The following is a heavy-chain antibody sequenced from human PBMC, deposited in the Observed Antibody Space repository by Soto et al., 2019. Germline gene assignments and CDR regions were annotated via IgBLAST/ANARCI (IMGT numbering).Heavy chain of an antibody. D-gene: IGHD5-18*01. V-gene: IGHV3-23*01. J-gene: IGHJ4*02. CDR1: GFTFSSYA. Sequence: EVQLLESGGGLVQPGGSLRLSCAASGFTFSSYAMSWVRQAPGKGLEWVSAISGSGGSTYYTDSVKGRFTISRDNSKNTLYLQMNSLRAEDTAVYYCAKQWIQLWLTDYWGQGTLVTVSS. CDR2: ISGSGGST. CDR3: AKQWIQLWLTDY.